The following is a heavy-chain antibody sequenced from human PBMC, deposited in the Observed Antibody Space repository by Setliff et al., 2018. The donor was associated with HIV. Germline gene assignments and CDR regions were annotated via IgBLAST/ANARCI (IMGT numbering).Heavy chain of an antibody. Sequence: PGGSLSLSCAASGFIFSNYWMHWVRQAPGKGLVWVSRINSDGSSISYADSVKGRFTTSRDNAKNTLYLQMNSLRGEDTAVYYCARHSDWYGNDAFDIWGQGTRVTVSS. CDR1: GFIFSNYW. V-gene: IGHV3-74*01. D-gene: IGHD6-19*01. CDR3: ARHSDWYGNDAFDI. J-gene: IGHJ3*02. CDR2: INSDGSSI.